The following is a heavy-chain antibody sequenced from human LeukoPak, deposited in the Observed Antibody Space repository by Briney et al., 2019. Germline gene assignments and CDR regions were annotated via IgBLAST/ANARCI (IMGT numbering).Heavy chain of an antibody. J-gene: IGHJ4*02. V-gene: IGHV3-7*01. D-gene: IGHD5-24*01. Sequence: GESLRLSCAASGFSFRSSWMNWVRQAPGKGLRWVANINPEGSQTRFVDSVMGRFTMSKDNVKNSLYLQMNSLRVEDTAVFYCAAWTDRGYNFWGQGTVVTVSS. CDR1: GFSFRSSW. CDR3: AAWTDRGYNF. CDR2: INPEGSQT.